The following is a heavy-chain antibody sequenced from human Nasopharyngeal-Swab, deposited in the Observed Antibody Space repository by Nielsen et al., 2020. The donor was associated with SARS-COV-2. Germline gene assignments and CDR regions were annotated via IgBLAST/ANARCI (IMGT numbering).Heavy chain of an antibody. CDR3: AKDLGGSGWTYYFDS. V-gene: IGHV3-30*02. Sequence: GESLKISCAASGFTFSSCGVYWVRQAPGKGLEWVAFIRSDTRNILYGDSVKGRFTISRDNSKNTLYLQMTSLRPEDTAMYYCAKDLGGSGWTYYFDSWGQGTLVTVSS. CDR2: IRSDTRNI. CDR1: GFTFSSCG. J-gene: IGHJ4*02. D-gene: IGHD6-19*01.